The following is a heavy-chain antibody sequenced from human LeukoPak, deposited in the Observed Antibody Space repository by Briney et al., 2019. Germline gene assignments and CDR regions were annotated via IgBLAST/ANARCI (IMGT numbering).Heavy chain of an antibody. Sequence: ASVKVSCKASGYTFTSYGISWVRQAPGQGLEWMGWISAYNGNTNYAQKLQGRVTMTTDTSTSTAYMELRSLRSEDTAVYYCARDKPCLDFWCGSDVWGKGTTVTVSS. CDR3: ARDKPCLDFWCGSDV. D-gene: IGHD3-3*01. CDR2: ISAYNGNT. CDR1: GYTFTSYG. J-gene: IGHJ6*04. V-gene: IGHV1-18*01.